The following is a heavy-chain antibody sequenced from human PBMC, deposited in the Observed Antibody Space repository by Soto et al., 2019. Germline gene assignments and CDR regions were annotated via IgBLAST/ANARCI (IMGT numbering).Heavy chain of an antibody. CDR1: GFTFSSYG. V-gene: IGHV3-30*18. D-gene: IGHD6-13*01. CDR2: ISYDGSNK. CDR3: AKIADRYSTDYYYYYGMDV. J-gene: IGHJ6*02. Sequence: GGSLRLSCAASGFTFSSYGMHWVRQAPGKGLEWVAVISYDGSNKYYADSVKGRFTISRDNSKNTLYLQMNSLRAEDTAVYYCAKIADRYSTDYYYYYGMDVWGQGTTVTVS.